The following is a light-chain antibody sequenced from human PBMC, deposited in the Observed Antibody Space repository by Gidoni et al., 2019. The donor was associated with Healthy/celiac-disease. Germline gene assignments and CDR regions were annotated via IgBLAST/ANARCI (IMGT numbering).Light chain of an antibody. V-gene: IGLV2-14*01. Sequence: QSALTQPASVSGSPGQSLTISCTGTSSDVGGYNYVSWYQQHPGKAPKLMIYEVSNRHSGVSNRFSGSKSGNTASLTISGLQAEDEADYYCSSYTSSSTPHVVFGGGTKLT. CDR1: SSDVGGYNY. CDR3: SSYTSSSTPHVV. CDR2: EVS. J-gene: IGLJ2*01.